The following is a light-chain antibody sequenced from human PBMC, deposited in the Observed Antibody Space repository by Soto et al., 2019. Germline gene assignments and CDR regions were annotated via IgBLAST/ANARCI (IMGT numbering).Light chain of an antibody. CDR1: SSTIGSNT. J-gene: IGLJ3*02. V-gene: IGLV1-44*01. Sequence: QSVLTQPPSASGTPGQRVTISCSGSSSTIGSNTVHWYQHLPGTAPHLLIYSNNQRPSGVPDRFSCSKSGTSASLAISGLQSEEEADDYCANWEESLKGPVFGGGTKVTVL. CDR2: SNN. CDR3: ANWEESLKGPV.